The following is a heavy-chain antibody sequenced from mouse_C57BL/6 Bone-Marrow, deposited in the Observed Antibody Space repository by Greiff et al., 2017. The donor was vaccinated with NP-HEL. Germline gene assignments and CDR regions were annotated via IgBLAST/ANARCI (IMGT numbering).Heavy chain of an antibody. V-gene: IGHV1-47*01. Sequence: VQLQQSGAELVKPGASVKMSCKASGYTFTTYPIEWVKQNHGKSLEWIGNFHPYNDDTEYNEKFKNKATLTVEKSSSTVYLELSRLKSDDSSVDNYARGGNYWYYFDCWGQGTTLTVTS. J-gene: IGHJ2*01. D-gene: IGHD2-1*01. CDR1: GYTFTTYP. CDR2: FHPYNDDT. CDR3: ARGGNYWYYFDC.